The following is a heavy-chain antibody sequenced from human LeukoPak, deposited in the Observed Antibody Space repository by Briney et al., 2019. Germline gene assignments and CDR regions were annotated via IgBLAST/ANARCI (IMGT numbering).Heavy chain of an antibody. CDR1: GFTFGDHA. J-gene: IGHJ6*02. CDR3: ARGPVQLWLHNAMDV. D-gene: IGHD1-1*01. CDR2: IRSKAYRGTT. V-gene: IGHV3-49*04. Sequence: PGGSLRLSCRGYGFTFGDHAMSWVRQAPGKGLEWVGFIRSKAYRGTTEYAASVKGRFTISRDDSTSIAYLQMNSLRIEDTAVYYCARGPVQLWLHNAMDVWGQGTTVTVSS.